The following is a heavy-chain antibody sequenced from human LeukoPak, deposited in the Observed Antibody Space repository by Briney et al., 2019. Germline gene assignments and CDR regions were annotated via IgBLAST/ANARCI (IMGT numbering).Heavy chain of an antibody. D-gene: IGHD3-22*01. CDR3: AKSNGYGLIDI. V-gene: IGHV4-4*02. CDR1: SDSIFTSNW. J-gene: IGHJ3*02. Sequence: SETLSLTCTASSDSIFTSNWWSWVRQPPGKGLEWIGQIFHSGSTSYSPSLKSRVTISMDKSKNQISLKLNSVTAADTAVYYCAKSNGYGLIDIWGQGTMVTVSS. CDR2: IFHSGST.